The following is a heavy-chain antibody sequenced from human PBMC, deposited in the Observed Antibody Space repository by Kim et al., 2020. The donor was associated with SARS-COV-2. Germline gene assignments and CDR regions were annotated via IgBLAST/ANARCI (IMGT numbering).Heavy chain of an antibody. V-gene: IGHV3-15*01. J-gene: IGHJ5*02. CDR3: TTGGP. Sequence: TDGGTTDYAAPVKGRFTISRDDSKNTLYLQMNSLKTEDTAVYYCTTGGPWGQGTLVTVSS. CDR2: TDGGTT.